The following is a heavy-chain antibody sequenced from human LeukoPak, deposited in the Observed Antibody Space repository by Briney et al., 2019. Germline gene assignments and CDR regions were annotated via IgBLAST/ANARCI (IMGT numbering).Heavy chain of an antibody. Sequence: PGGSLRLSCAVSGFTFDDYGMTWVRQTPGKGLEWVSTINWNGGSTAYADSVKGRFTISRDNAKNSLYLQMNSLRAEDAAVYYCAKEDCSGGRCYSLHYWGQGTLVTVSS. J-gene: IGHJ4*02. CDR3: AKEDCSGGRCYSLHY. CDR2: INWNGGST. D-gene: IGHD2-15*01. V-gene: IGHV3-20*04. CDR1: GFTFDDYG.